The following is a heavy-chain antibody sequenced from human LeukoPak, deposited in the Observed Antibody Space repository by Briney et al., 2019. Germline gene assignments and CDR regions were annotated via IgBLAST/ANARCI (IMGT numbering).Heavy chain of an antibody. J-gene: IGHJ4*02. CDR3: TTRYGDISPHYYFDS. V-gene: IGHV3-23*01. D-gene: IGHD4-17*01. CDR1: GFTFSNAG. Sequence: GESLRLSCAASGFTFSNAGMRWVRQAPGKGLEWVSSINENAAITKYADAVNGRFIISRDNSQNILYLQMYSLRVEDTAVYYCTTRYGDISPHYYFDSWGQGTLVSVSS. CDR2: INENAAIT.